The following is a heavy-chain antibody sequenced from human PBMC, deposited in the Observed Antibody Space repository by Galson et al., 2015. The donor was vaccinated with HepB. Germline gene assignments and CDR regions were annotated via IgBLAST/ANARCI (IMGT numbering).Heavy chain of an antibody. J-gene: IGHJ1*01. CDR2: VTWEGQNT. D-gene: IGHD1-26*01. CDR3: VKERGSEAAGYYHN. CDR1: GFTFDDYT. V-gene: IGHV3-43*01. Sequence: SLRLSCAASGFTFDDYTMYWVRQTPGKGLEWVSLVTWEGQNTRYAASVKGRFIISRDNTKDFLHLQMNSLRTEDTGLYYCVKERGSEAAGYYHNWGRGTLVIVSS.